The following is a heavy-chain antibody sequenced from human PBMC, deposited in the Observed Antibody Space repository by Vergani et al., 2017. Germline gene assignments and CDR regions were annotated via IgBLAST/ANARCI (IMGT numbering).Heavy chain of an antibody. J-gene: IGHJ5*02. V-gene: IGHV4-4*02. Sequence: QVQLQESGPGLVKPSGTLSLTCAVSGGSISSSNWWSWVRQPPGKGLEWIGEIYHSGSTNYNPSLKSRVTISVDKSKNQFSLKLSSVTAADTAVYYCARDSPRQCSSSWYENWFDPWGQGTLVTVSS. CDR1: GGSISSSNW. CDR3: ARDSPRQCSSSWYENWFDP. CDR2: IYHSGST. D-gene: IGHD6-13*01.